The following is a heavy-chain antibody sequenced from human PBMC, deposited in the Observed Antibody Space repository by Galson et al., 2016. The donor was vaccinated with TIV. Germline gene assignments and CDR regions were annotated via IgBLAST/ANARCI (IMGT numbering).Heavy chain of an antibody. CDR1: GFIFSNAW. D-gene: IGHD2-15*01. V-gene: IGHV3-15*01. CDR3: TTELGYCSGGYCYYFDY. Sequence: SLRLPCAASGFIFSNAWMSWVRQAPGKGLEWVGRIKSNFDGGTTDYAEPVKGRFTISRHDSKNTLFLQMNRLKTEDTAVYYCTTELGYCSGGYCYYFDYWGQGTLVTVSS. J-gene: IGHJ4*02. CDR2: IKSNFDGGTT.